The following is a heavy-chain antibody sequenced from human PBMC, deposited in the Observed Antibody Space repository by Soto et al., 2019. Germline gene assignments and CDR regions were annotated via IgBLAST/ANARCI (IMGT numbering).Heavy chain of an antibody. CDR1: GFTLGTYA. Sequence: EGSLRLSCSASGFTLGTYAMHWVHQAPGKGLEYVSGISSNGRSTNYADSVRGRFTISRDNPKNTLHLQMSSLTPEDTAVYYCVKHSIATAGSGVYIWFDPWGQGAPVTVSA. D-gene: IGHD6-13*01. J-gene: IGHJ5*02. V-gene: IGHV3-64D*06. CDR3: VKHSIATAGSGVYIWFDP. CDR2: ISSNGRST.